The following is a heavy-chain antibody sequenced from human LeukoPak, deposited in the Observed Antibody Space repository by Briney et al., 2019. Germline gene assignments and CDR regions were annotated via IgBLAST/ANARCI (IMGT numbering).Heavy chain of an antibody. CDR1: GGSISSYY. J-gene: IGHJ5*02. V-gene: IGHV4-59*12. Sequence: PSETLSLTCTVSGGSISSYYWSWIRQPPGKGLEWIGYVYYSGSTNYNPSLKSRVTISVDTSKNQFSLKLSSVTAADTAVYYCAREAKWDLVLGWFDPWGQGTLVTVSS. CDR3: AREAKWDLVLGWFDP. CDR2: VYYSGST. D-gene: IGHD3-10*01.